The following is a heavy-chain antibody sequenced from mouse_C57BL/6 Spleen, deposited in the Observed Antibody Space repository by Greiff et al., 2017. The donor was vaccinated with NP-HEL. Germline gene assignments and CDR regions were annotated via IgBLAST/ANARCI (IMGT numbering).Heavy chain of an antibody. V-gene: IGHV14-2*01. D-gene: IGHD4-1*01. CDR3: ARSWEKRVDYYAMDY. Sequence: EVQLVESGAELVKPGASVKLSCTASGFNIKDYYMHWVKQRTEQGLEWIGRIDPEDGETKYAPKFQGKATITADKYSNTAYLHLSSLTSEDTAVYYCARSWEKRVDYYAMDYWGQGTSVTVSS. CDR1: GFNIKDYY. J-gene: IGHJ4*01. CDR2: IDPEDGET.